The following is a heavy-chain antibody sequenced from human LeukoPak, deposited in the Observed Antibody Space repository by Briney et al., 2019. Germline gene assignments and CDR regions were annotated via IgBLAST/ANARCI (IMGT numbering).Heavy chain of an antibody. J-gene: IGHJ5*02. CDR1: GGSISSHY. D-gene: IGHD5-24*01. CDR2: IYYSGST. CDR3: ARGDTSSDGYKRSFLFDP. V-gene: IGHV4-59*08. Sequence: SETLSLTCTVSGGSISSHYWSWIRQPPGKGLEWIGYIYYSGSTNYNPSLKSRVTISVDTSKNQFSLKLSSVTAADTAVYYCARGDTSSDGYKRSFLFDPWGQGTLVTVSS.